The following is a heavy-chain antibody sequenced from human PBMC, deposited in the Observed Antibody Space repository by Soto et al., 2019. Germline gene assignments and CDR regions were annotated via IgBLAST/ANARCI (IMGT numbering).Heavy chain of an antibody. CDR3: ASNHGPATVTTPSSFDY. CDR2: INHSGST. V-gene: IGHV4-34*01. D-gene: IGHD4-17*01. CDR1: GGSFSGYY. J-gene: IGHJ4*02. Sequence: SETLSLTCAVYGGSFSGYYWSWIRQPPGKGLEWIGEINHSGSTNYNPSLKSRVTISVDTSKNQFSLKLSSVTTADTAVYYCASNHGPATVTTPSSFDYWGQGTLVTVSS.